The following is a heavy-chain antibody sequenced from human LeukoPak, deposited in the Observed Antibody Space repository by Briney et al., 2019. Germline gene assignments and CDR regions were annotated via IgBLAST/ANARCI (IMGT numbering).Heavy chain of an antibody. J-gene: IGHJ4*02. D-gene: IGHD4-17*01. CDR1: GFTFSSYA. CDR2: ISDSADNT. V-gene: IGHV3-23*01. CDR3: ARGFRSVTTWGYFDY. Sequence: GGSLRLSCAASGFTFSSYAMSWVRQAPGKGLEWVSSISDSADNTYYADSVKGRFTISRDNSRNTLSLQMNSLRVDDTAVYYCARGFRSVTTWGYFDYWGQGALVTVSS.